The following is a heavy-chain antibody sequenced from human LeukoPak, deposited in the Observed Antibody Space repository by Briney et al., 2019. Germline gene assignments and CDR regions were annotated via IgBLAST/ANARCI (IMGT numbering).Heavy chain of an antibody. J-gene: IGHJ4*02. V-gene: IGHV1-18*01. CDR1: GYTFTSYG. D-gene: IGHD3-22*01. Sequence: ASVKVSCKASGYTFTSYGISWVRQAPGQGLEWMGWISAYNGNTNYAQKLQGRVTMTTDTSTSTAYMELRSLRSDDTAVYYCARDRPGATYYYDSSGSSTDYWGQGTLVTVSS. CDR3: ARDRPGATYYYDSSGSSTDY. CDR2: ISAYNGNT.